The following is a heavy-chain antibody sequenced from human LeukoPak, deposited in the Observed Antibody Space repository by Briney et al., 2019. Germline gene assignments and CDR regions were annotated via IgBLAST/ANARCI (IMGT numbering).Heavy chain of an antibody. D-gene: IGHD2-21*01. V-gene: IGHV4-59*01. CDR3: ARDDSPMDAFDI. J-gene: IGHJ3*02. Sequence: PSETLSLTCTVSDGSINGYYWSWIRQPPGKGLEWIGYIYYSGSTNYNPSLKSRVTISVDTSKNQFSLKLSSVTAADTAVYYCARDDSPMDAFDIWGQGTMVTVS. CDR1: DGSINGYY. CDR2: IYYSGST.